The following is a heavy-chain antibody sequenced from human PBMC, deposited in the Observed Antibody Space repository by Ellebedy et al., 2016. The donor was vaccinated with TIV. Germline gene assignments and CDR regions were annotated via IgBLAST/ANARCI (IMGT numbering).Heavy chain of an antibody. CDR3: ARAYSSSWYTYYYYGMDV. J-gene: IGHJ6*02. CDR2: IYYSGST. D-gene: IGHD6-13*01. Sequence: SETLSLXXTVSGGSISSYYWSWIRQPPGKGLEWIGYIYYSGSTNYNPSLKSRVTISVDTSKNQFSLKLSSVTAADTAVYYCARAYSSSWYTYYYYGMDVWGQGTTVTVSS. V-gene: IGHV4-59*01. CDR1: GGSISSYY.